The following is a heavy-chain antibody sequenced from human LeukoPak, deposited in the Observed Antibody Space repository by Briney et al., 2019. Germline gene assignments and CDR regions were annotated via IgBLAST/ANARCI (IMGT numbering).Heavy chain of an antibody. CDR1: GDSVSSNSAA. J-gene: IGHJ5*02. Sequence: KTLSLTCAISGDSVSSNSAAWNWIRQSPSRGLEWLGRTYYRSKWYYDYVVSLKSRITIIPDTSKNQFSLQLSSVTPEDTAVYYCAGGTYSGYDSWGQGTLVTVSS. CDR3: AGGTYSGYDS. V-gene: IGHV6-1*01. D-gene: IGHD5-12*01. CDR2: TYYRSKWYY.